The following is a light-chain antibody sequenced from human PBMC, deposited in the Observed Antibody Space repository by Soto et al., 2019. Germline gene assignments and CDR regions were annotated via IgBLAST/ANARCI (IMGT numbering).Light chain of an antibody. CDR2: MAS. V-gene: IGKV1-5*03. CDR1: QTINRW. J-gene: IGKJ1*01. Sequence: DIQMTQSPSTLSAPVGDTVIITCRSSQTINRWLAWYQQKSGKAPKVRIYMASNLERGAPSRFSGSGSGTDFTLTISNLQPDDFATYYCQQYLSYPWTFGQGTKVEIK. CDR3: QQYLSYPWT.